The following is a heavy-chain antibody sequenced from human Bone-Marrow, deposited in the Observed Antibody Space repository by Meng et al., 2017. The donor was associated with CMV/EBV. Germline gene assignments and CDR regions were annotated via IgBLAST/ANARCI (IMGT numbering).Heavy chain of an antibody. CDR3: ARSTGAAAYDP. V-gene: IGHV4-39*01. D-gene: IGHD1-26*01. Sequence: ETLSLTCTVSGGSISSSTDYWAWIRQPPGKGLEWIGSVNYGGSPYSNPSLKSRVTISVDTSKNQFSLKLSSVTAAETAVYYCARSTGAAAYDPWDQGTLVTVSS. CDR2: VNYGGSP. CDR1: GGSISSSTDY. J-gene: IGHJ5*02.